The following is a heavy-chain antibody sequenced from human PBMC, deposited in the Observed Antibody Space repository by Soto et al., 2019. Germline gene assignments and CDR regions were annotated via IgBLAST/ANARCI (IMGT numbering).Heavy chain of an antibody. CDR2: VSYEGSIQ. CDR3: VRAMAVLHLFLSGSFFGF. V-gene: IGHV3-30-3*01. J-gene: IGHJ4*02. CDR1: GFTFSSYA. D-gene: IGHD3-10*01. Sequence: PGGSLRLSCAASGFTFSSYAMSWVRQAPGKGLEWVALVSYEGSIQYYADSVKGRLSVSRDSSTNRLYLQMNSLKAEDTAVYYCVRAMAVLHLFLSGSFFGFWGRGTLVTVSS.